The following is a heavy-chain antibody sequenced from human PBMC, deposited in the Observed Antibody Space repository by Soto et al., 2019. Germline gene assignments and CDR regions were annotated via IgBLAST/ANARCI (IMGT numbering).Heavy chain of an antibody. Sequence: GGSLRLSCAASGFTFSSYGMHWVRQAPGKGLEWVAVIWYDGSNKYYADSVKGRFTISRDNSKNTLYLQMNSLRAEDTAVYYCARDLFCSGGTCYSQLDYWGQGTLVTVSS. J-gene: IGHJ4*02. CDR2: IWYDGSNK. V-gene: IGHV3-33*08. D-gene: IGHD2-15*01. CDR3: ARDLFCSGGTCYSQLDY. CDR1: GFTFSSYG.